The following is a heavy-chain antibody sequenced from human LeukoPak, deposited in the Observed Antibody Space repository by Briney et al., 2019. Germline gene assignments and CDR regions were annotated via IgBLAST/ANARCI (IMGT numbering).Heavy chain of an antibody. J-gene: IGHJ5*02. D-gene: IGHD1-26*01. CDR1: GYTFTSYG. Sequence: ASVKVSCKASGYTFTSYGISWVRQAPGQGLEWMGLINPTGDSTGYAQKFQGRVTMTRNMSTSTDFMELSSLRSEDTAVYYCARDNSVGDNAWWFDPWGQGTLVTVSS. CDR2: INPTGDST. CDR3: ARDNSVGDNAWWFDP. V-gene: IGHV1-46*01.